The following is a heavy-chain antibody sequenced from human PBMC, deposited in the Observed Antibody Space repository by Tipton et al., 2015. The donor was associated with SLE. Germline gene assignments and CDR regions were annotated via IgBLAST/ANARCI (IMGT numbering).Heavy chain of an antibody. Sequence: SLRLSCAASGFTFSNYAMGWVRQAPGKGLEWVSVIYSGGSTYYADSVKGRFTISRDNSKNTLYLQMNSLRTEDTAVYYCAKESCRTISCLGGGDYFDCWGQGTLVTVSS. CDR1: GFTFSNYA. V-gene: IGHV3-23*03. J-gene: IGHJ4*02. D-gene: IGHD1-7*01. CDR3: AKESCRTISCLGGGDYFDC. CDR2: IYSGGST.